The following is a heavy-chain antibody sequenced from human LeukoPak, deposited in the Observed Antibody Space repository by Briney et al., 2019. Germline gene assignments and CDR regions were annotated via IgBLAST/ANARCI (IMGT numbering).Heavy chain of an antibody. V-gene: IGHV1-46*01. CDR2: INPSGGST. Sequence: GASVKVSCKASGYTFTSYYMHWVRQAPGQGLEWMGIINPSGGSTSYAQKFQGRVTMTRDTSTSTVYMELSSLRSEDTAVYYCARDLADRWLGPDWYFDLWGRGTLVTVSS. D-gene: IGHD6-19*01. J-gene: IGHJ2*01. CDR3: ARDLADRWLGPDWYFDL. CDR1: GYTFTSYY.